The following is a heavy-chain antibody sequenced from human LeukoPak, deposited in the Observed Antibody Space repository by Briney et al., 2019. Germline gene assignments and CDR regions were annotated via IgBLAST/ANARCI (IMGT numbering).Heavy chain of an antibody. J-gene: IGHJ4*02. V-gene: IGHV3-33*01. CDR2: ICNMGRNK. CDR3: SRGVSASTEKVFDY. CDR1: GLIFSSYG. Sequence: GGSRRLSCAPSGLIFSSYGMHWLSQAQGKGLEWVAVICNMGRNKYYADSVKGRFTISRDNPKNTLYMERNILRAEGVSVYYCSRGVSASTEKVFDYCGQGTLVTVSS. D-gene: IGHD2-8*01.